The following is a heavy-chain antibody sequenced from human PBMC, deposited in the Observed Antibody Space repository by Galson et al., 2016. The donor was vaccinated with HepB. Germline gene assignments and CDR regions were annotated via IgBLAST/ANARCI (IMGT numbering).Heavy chain of an antibody. CDR3: FRVPRYYADYSSGVGDC. D-gene: IGHD4-17*01. V-gene: IGHV3-23*01. CDR2: ISGAGTA. J-gene: IGHJ4*02. Sequence: SLRLSCAASGFPFSSYAMSWVRQAPGKGLAGVSTISGAGTASYAYSVKGRFTISRDNSKNTLDLQMDSLRVEDTALYFCFRVPRYYADYSSGVGDCWGQGTLLTASS. CDR1: GFPFSSYA.